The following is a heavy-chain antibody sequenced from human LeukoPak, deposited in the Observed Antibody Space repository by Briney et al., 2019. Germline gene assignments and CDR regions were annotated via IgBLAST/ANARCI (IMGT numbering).Heavy chain of an antibody. J-gene: IGHJ4*02. Sequence: GGSLRLSCAASGFTFSSYAMSWVRQAPGMGREWVSAIGGSDGNTYYADSVKGRFTISRDNSKNSLYLQINSLRADDTAVYYCAKVQYSDYDMNFDSWGQGTLVTVSS. V-gene: IGHV3-23*01. D-gene: IGHD5-12*01. CDR2: IGGSDGNT. CDR1: GFTFSSYA. CDR3: AKVQYSDYDMNFDS.